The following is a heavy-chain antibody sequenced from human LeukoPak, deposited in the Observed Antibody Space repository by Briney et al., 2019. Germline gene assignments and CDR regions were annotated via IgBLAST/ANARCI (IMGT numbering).Heavy chain of an antibody. D-gene: IGHD3-9*01. Sequence: ASVTVSFTVSGYTLTELSMHWVRQAPGKGLEWMGGFDPEDGETIYAQKFQGRVTMTEDTSTDTAYMELSSLRSEDTAVYYCATVRYFDRGDAFDIWGQGTMVTVSS. CDR2: FDPEDGET. J-gene: IGHJ3*02. V-gene: IGHV1-24*01. CDR3: ATVRYFDRGDAFDI. CDR1: GYTLTELS.